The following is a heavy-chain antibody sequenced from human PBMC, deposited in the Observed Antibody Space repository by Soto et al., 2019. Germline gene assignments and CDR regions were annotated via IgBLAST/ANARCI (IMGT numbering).Heavy chain of an antibody. D-gene: IGHD2-21*02. J-gene: IGHJ4*02. CDR2: IYYSGTT. Sequence: SETLSLTCTVSDASINSGGYYWSWIRQHPGKGLEWIGFIYYSGTTYYNPSLKSRVTTSVDTSKNQFPLRLSSVTAADTAVYYCARGLIVMLAGIEELINSHFDSWGQGTLVTVSS. V-gene: IGHV4-31*03. CDR1: DASINSGGYY. CDR3: ARGLIVMLAGIEELINSHFDS.